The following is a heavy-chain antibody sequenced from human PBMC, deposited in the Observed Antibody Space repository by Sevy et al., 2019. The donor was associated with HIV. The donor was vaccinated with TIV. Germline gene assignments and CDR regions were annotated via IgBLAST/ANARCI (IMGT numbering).Heavy chain of an antibody. CDR2: ISYDGSNK. V-gene: IGHV3-30*04. CDR1: GFVFSSYA. D-gene: IGHD2-8*01. CDR3: ARERRIIMLAEVYDAFDI. J-gene: IGHJ3*02. Sequence: SLRLSCAASGFVFSSYAMHWVRQAPGKGLEWVAVISYDGSNKDYADSVKGRFTISRDNSNSALYLQMNSLRAEDTAVYHCARERRIIMLAEVYDAFDIWGQGTMVTVSS.